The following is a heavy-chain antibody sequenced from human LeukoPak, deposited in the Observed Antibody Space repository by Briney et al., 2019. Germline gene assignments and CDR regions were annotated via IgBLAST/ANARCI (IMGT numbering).Heavy chain of an antibody. CDR3: ARGYCSGGSCYSGWFDP. Sequence: SETLSLTCTVSGGSISSYYWSWIRQPPGKGLEWIGYIYYSGSTNYNPSLKSRVTISVDTSKNQFSLKLSSVTAADTAVYYCARGYCSGGSCYSGWFDPWGQGTLVTVAS. V-gene: IGHV4-59*01. J-gene: IGHJ5*02. CDR1: GGSISSYY. D-gene: IGHD2-15*01. CDR2: IYYSGST.